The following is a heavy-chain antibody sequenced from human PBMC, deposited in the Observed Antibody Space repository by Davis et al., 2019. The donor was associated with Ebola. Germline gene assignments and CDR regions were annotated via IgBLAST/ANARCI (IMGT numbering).Heavy chain of an antibody. D-gene: IGHD3-10*01. CDR3: ARGRTMVRGVTYFDY. Sequence: QKLQGRVTMTTDTSTGTAYMELRSLRSDDTAVYYCARGRTMVRGVTYFDYWGQGTLVTVSS. V-gene: IGHV1-18*01. J-gene: IGHJ4*02.